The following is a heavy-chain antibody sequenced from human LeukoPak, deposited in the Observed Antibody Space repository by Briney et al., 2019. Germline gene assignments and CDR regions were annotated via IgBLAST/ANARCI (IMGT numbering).Heavy chain of an antibody. D-gene: IGHD1-26*01. V-gene: IGHV3-33*01. CDR3: ARAPTSYYYFDY. CDR2: IWYDGSNE. Sequence: PGGSLRLSCAASGFTFSSCGMHWVRQAPGKGLEWVAVIWYDGSNEYYADSVKGRFTISRDNSKNTLYLQMNSLRAEDTAVYYCARAPTSYYYFDYWGQGTLVTVSS. J-gene: IGHJ4*02. CDR1: GFTFSSCG.